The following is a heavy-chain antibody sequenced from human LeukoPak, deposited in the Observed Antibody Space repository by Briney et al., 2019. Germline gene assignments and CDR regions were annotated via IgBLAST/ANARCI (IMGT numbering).Heavy chain of an antibody. V-gene: IGHV1-18*01. CDR1: GYTFTSYG. D-gene: IGHD1-26*01. Sequence: ASVKVSCKASGYTFTSYGISWVRQAPGQGLGWMGWISAYNGNTNYAQKLQGRVTTTTDTSTSTAYMELRSLRSDDTAVYYCARESEYSGSYYFQHWGQGTLVTVSS. CDR3: ARESEYSGSYYFQH. J-gene: IGHJ1*01. CDR2: ISAYNGNT.